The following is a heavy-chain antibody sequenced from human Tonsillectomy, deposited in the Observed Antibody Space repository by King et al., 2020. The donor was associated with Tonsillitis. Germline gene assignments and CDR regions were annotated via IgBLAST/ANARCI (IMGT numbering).Heavy chain of an antibody. CDR1: GFTFSSYG. Sequence: LQLVQSGGGVVQPGRPLRLSCAASGFTFSSYGMHWVRQAPGKGLEWVAVISYDGSNKYYADSVKGRFTISRDNSKNTLYLQMNSLRAEDTAVYYCAKFITMVRGVKNWFDPWGQGTLVTVSS. D-gene: IGHD3-10*01. V-gene: IGHV3-30*18. CDR2: ISYDGSNK. CDR3: AKFITMVRGVKNWFDP. J-gene: IGHJ5*02.